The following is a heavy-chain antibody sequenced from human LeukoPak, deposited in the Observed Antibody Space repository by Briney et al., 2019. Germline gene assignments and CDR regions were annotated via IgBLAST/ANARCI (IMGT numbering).Heavy chain of an antibody. Sequence: SETLSLTCTVSGGSISSGSYYWRWIRQPAGKGLEWIGRSYTSGSTNYHPSLKSRVTISVDTSKNQFSLKLSSVTAADTAVYYCAKTFSGYDFWSGYSTENNWFDPWGQGTLVTVSS. CDR1: GGSISSGSYY. V-gene: IGHV4-61*02. CDR2: SYTSGST. J-gene: IGHJ5*02. D-gene: IGHD3-3*01. CDR3: AKTFSGYDFWSGYSTENNWFDP.